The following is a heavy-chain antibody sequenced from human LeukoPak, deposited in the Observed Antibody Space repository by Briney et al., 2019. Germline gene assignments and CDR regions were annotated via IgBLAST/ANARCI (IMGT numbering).Heavy chain of an antibody. V-gene: IGHV3-7*02. CDR1: GFTFSRYW. CDR2: IKEDGSVK. CDR3: AASITMFDY. J-gene: IGHJ4*02. D-gene: IGHD3-10*01. Sequence: GGSLRLSCAASGFTFSRYWMSWVRQAPGKGLEWVANIKEDGSVKYYVESVKGRFTISRDNAKNSLYLQMNSLRAEDTAVCYCAASITMFDYWGQGTLVTVSS.